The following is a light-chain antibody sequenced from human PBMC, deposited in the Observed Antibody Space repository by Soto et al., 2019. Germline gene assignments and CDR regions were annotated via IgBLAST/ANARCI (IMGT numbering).Light chain of an antibody. CDR1: QSVSSSY. Sequence: IGLTQSQGPMSLSHGEIATLSCGASQSVSSSYLAWYQQKPGRAPRVLIYGASSRGTGIPERFSGSGSGRDFTLTISRLEPEDFAVYYCQQLDSSLITFGQGTRLEIK. CDR2: GAS. J-gene: IGKJ5*01. V-gene: IGKV3-20*01. CDR3: QQLDSSLIT.